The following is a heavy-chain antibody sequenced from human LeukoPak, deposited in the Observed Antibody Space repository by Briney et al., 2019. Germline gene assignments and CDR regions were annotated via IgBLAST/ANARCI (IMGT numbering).Heavy chain of an antibody. CDR1: GFTIGTAW. D-gene: IGHD3-3*02. V-gene: IGHV3-15*01. CDR2: IKSEGEGATT. Sequence: GGSLRLSCASSGFTIGTAWMSWVRQAPGKGLEWLGHIKSEGEGATTDYAAPAKGRFAISRDDSKNMIYPQMSSLKMDDTAIYYCIAHFPYFYGFDVWGKGTTVTVSS. J-gene: IGHJ6*04. CDR3: IAHFPYFYGFDV.